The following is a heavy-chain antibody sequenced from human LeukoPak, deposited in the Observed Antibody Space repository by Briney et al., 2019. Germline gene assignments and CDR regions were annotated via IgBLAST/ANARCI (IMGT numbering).Heavy chain of an antibody. CDR1: GFTFEHYG. Sequence: PGGSLRLSCAASGFTFEHYGMHWVREVPGKGLEWGSYITWHSVYKGYADCVKGRFAFSRDNAKNSLHLQMNSLAGEDTACYYCAKASDYGGNEFDSWGQGTLVAVSS. D-gene: IGHD4-23*01. V-gene: IGHV3-9*01. CDR3: AKASDYGGNEFDS. J-gene: IGHJ5*01. CDR2: ITWHSVYK.